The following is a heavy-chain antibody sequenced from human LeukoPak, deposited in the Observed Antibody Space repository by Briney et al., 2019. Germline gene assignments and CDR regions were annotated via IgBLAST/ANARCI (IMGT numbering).Heavy chain of an antibody. CDR2: VYYSGTT. CDR3: ARDREYDILTGYYFDY. D-gene: IGHD3-9*01. CDR1: GASITDYF. J-gene: IGHJ4*02. V-gene: IGHV4-59*01. Sequence: SETLSLTCTVSGASITDYFWTWIRQPPGKGLEWIGYVYYSGTTIFNPSLKSRVTISVDTSKNQFSLNLSSVTAADTAVYYCARDREYDILTGYYFDYWGQGTLVTVSS.